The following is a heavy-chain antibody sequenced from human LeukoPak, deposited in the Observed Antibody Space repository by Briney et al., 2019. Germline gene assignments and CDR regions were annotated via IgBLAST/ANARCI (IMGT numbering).Heavy chain of an antibody. D-gene: IGHD3-10*01. CDR1: GGSISSGDYY. V-gene: IGHV4-30-4*01. J-gene: IGHJ5*02. CDR2: IYYSGST. Sequence: PSETLSLTCTVSGGSISSGDYYWSWIRQPPGKGLEWIGYIYYSGSTYYNPSLKSRVTISVDTSKNQFSLKLSSVAAADTAVYYCARLYGSGSFWSWGQKANWFDPWGQGTLVTVSS. CDR3: ARLYGSGSFWSWGQKANWFDP.